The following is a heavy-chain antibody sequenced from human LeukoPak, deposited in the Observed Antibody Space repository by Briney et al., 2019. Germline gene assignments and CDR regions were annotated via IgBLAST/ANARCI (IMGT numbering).Heavy chain of an antibody. V-gene: IGHV1-18*01. CDR2: ISAYNGNT. CDR3: ARGVAGAYYYYYMDA. Sequence: ASVKVSCKASGYTFTSYGISWVRQAPGQGLEWMGWISAYNGNTNYAQKLQGRVTMTTDTSTSTAYMELRSLRSDDTAVYYCARGVAGAYYYYYMDAWGKGTTVTVSS. D-gene: IGHD6-19*01. CDR1: GYTFTSYG. J-gene: IGHJ6*03.